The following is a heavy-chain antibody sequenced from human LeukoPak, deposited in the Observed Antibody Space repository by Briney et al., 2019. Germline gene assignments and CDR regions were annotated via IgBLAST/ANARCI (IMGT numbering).Heavy chain of an antibody. CDR2: IYYSGST. CDR3: ARALGAFDI. Sequence: SETLSLTCTVSGGSISSYYWSWIRQPPGKGLEWIGYIYYSGSTNYNPSLKSGVTISVDTSKNQFSLKLSSVTAADTAVYYCARALGAFDIWGQGTMVTVSS. V-gene: IGHV4-59*08. CDR1: GGSISSYY. J-gene: IGHJ3*02.